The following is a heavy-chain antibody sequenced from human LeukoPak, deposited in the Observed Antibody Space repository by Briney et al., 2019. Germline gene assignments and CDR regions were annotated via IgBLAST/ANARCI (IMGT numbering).Heavy chain of an antibody. D-gene: IGHD6-13*01. CDR3: ARLVVSSWYHEVLLGRDY. Sequence: SETLSLTCTVSGGSISSGFYYWSWIRQPAGKGLEWIGRIYTSGSTNYNPSLKSRVTISVDTSKNQFSLKLSSVTATDTAVYYCARLVVSSWYHEVLLGRDYWGQGTLVTVSS. CDR1: GGSISSGFYY. J-gene: IGHJ4*02. V-gene: IGHV4-61*02. CDR2: IYTSGST.